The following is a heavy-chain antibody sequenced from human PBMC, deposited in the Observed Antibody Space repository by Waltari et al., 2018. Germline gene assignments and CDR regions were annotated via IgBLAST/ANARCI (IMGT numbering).Heavy chain of an antibody. CDR3: VRWEEGAGRD. D-gene: IGHD3-10*01. Sequence: EVQLVESGGGWVQHGGSRRLHLPTPGSTVLDHYLAWVRQAPGKGLEWVGRSKNRRNGYNTEYAASVKGRFTISRDDSKNSVFLQMNSLKTEDTAVYFCVRWEEGAGRDWGQGTLVTVSS. V-gene: IGHV3-72*01. J-gene: IGHJ4*02. CDR1: GSTVLDHY. CDR2: SKNRRNGYNT.